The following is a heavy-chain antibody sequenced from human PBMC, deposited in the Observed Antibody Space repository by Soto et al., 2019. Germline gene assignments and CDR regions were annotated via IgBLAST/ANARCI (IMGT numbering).Heavy chain of an antibody. CDR2: IYYSGST. Sequence: SDTLSLTCTVSGGSISSYNWSWILQPPVKGLEWIGYIYYSGSTNYNPALKSRVTISVDTSKNQFALKLSSVTAADPALYYCARTYSSSPWYFDYWGQGTLATVSS. J-gene: IGHJ4*02. V-gene: IGHV4-59*01. CDR1: GGSISSYN. CDR3: ARTYSSSPWYFDY. D-gene: IGHD6-13*01.